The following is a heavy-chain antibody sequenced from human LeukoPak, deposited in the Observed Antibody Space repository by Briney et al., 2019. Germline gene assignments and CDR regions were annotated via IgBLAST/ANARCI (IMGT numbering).Heavy chain of an antibody. V-gene: IGHV3-7*01. CDR1: GFTFSSYW. D-gene: IGHD3-16*01. CDR2: IKQDGSEK. J-gene: IGHJ4*02. CDR3: ARDSSSGELMTIGY. Sequence: GGSLRLSCAASGFTFSSYWMSWVRQAPGKGLEWVANIKQDGSEKYYVDSVKGRFTISRDNAKNSLYLQMNSLRAEDTAVYYCARDSSSGELMTIGYWGQGTLVTVSS.